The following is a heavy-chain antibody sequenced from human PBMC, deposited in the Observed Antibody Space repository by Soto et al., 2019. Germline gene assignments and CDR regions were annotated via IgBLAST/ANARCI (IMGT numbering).Heavy chain of an antibody. V-gene: IGHV4-61*01. J-gene: IGHJ6*02. CDR2: MSYSGST. CDR1: GGSVSSGSYY. D-gene: IGHD5-18*01. Sequence: LEILSLTCTVSGGSVSSGSYYWSWIRQPPGKGLEWIAYMSYSGSTNYNPSLKSRVTISVDTSKNQFSLKLSSVTAADTAVYYCARASPVVTDVWGQGTTVTVSS. CDR3: ARASPVVTDV.